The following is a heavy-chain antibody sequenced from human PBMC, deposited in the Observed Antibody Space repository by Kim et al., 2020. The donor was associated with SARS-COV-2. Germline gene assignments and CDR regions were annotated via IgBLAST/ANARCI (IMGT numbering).Heavy chain of an antibody. CDR3: VKDSHGYSYGYFDFLNWFDP. CDR1: GFTFSSYA. J-gene: IGHJ5*02. Sequence: GGSLRLSCSASGFTFSSYAMHWVRQAPGKGLEYVSAISSNGGSTYYADSVKGRFTISRDNSKNTLYLQMSSLRAEDTAVYYCVKDSHGYSYGYFDFLNWFDPWGQGTLVTVSS. D-gene: IGHD5-18*01. V-gene: IGHV3-64D*09. CDR2: ISSNGGST.